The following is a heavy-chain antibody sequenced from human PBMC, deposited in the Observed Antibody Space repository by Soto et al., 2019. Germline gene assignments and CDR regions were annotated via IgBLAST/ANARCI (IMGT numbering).Heavy chain of an antibody. CDR2: VHYNGRT. D-gene: IGHD3-10*01. V-gene: IGHV4-39*01. J-gene: IGHJ4*02. CDR3: AGHGSGSYYPVDS. CDR1: GGSITSGDNYY. Sequence: PSETLSLTCTVSGGSITSGDNYYWGWIRQPPGKGLEYIGSVHYNGRTYYNPSLKSRVTVSADTSKNQFSLKLTSVTAADTAVYYCAGHGSGSYYPVDSWGQGTLVTVSS.